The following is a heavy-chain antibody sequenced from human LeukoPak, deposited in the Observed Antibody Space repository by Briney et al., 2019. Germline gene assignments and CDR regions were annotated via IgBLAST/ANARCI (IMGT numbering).Heavy chain of an antibody. D-gene: IGHD6-19*01. CDR2: INHSGST. Sequence: SGTLSLTCAVYGGSFSGYYWSWIRQPPRKGLEWIGEINHSGSTNYNPSLKSRVTISVDTSKNQFSLKLSSVTAADTAVYYCARVLAVASKTFDPWGQGTLVTVSS. J-gene: IGHJ5*02. CDR1: GGSFSGYY. CDR3: ARVLAVASKTFDP. V-gene: IGHV4-34*01.